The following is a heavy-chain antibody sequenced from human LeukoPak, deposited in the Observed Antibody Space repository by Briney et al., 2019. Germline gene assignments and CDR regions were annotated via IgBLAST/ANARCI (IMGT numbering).Heavy chain of an antibody. V-gene: IGHV5-51*01. Sequence: GESLQISCKGSGYSFTSYWIGWVRQMPGKGLEWMGIIYPGDSDTRYSPSFQGQVTISADKSISTAYLQWSSLKASDTAMYYCARKSSYYYYYMDVWGKGTTVTVSS. CDR1: GYSFTSYW. CDR3: ARKSSYYYYYMDV. CDR2: IYPGDSDT. J-gene: IGHJ6*03.